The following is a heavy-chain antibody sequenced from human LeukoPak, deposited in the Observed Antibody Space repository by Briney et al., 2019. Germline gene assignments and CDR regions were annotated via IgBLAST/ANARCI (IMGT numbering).Heavy chain of an antibody. J-gene: IGHJ5*02. CDR2: ISGTSRTI. CDR3: ARADCSSSTCYLRRSWFDP. Sequence: GGSLRLSCAASGFTFSTYTMNWVRQAPGKGLEWISYISGTSRTIYYADSVKGRFSVSRDNAKNSLYLQMNSLSAEDTAVYYCARADCSSSTCYLRRSWFDPWGQGTLVTVSS. V-gene: IGHV3-48*01. D-gene: IGHD2-2*01. CDR1: GFTFSTYT.